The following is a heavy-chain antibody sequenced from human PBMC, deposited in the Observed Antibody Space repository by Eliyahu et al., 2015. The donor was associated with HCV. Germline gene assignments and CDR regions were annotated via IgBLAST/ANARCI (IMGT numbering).Heavy chain of an antibody. V-gene: IGHV3-9*01. D-gene: IGHD3-22*01. CDR2: ISWSSRSI. Sequence: EVQLVESGGGLVQPGRSLRLXCAASGFTXDDYAMHWVRQXPGKGLEWVSGISWSSRSIGYADSVKGRFTISRDNAQNSLYLEMNSLRAEDTAFYYCAKASYYDSSGYFDFWGQGTLVTVSS. CDR3: AKASYYDSSGYFDF. J-gene: IGHJ4*02. CDR1: GFTXDDYA.